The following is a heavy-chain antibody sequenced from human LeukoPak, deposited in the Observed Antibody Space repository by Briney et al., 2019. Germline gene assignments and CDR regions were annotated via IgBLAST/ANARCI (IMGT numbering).Heavy chain of an antibody. CDR1: GFRIGSFA. CDR2: IIGSGGTT. V-gene: IGHV3-23*01. Sequence: SGGSPRLSCAASGFRIGSFAMSWVRQAPGKGLEWVSGIIGSGGTTFYADSVKGRYTISRDNSKNTLYLQMNSLRAEDTAVYYCAKTPAYYDSSGYWPGAFDIWGQGTMVTVSS. J-gene: IGHJ3*02. CDR3: AKTPAYYDSSGYWPGAFDI. D-gene: IGHD3-22*01.